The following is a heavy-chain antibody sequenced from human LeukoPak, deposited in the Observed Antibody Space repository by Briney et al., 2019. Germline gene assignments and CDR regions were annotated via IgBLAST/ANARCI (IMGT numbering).Heavy chain of an antibody. D-gene: IGHD3-10*01. V-gene: IGHV3-30-3*02. J-gene: IGHJ4*02. Sequence: GGSLRLSCAASGFTFSSYAMHWVRQAPGEGLEWVAVISYDGSNKYYADSVKGRFTISRDNSKNTLYLQMNSLRAEDTAVYYCAKPNGSGSYYQDYWGQGTLVTVSS. CDR1: GFTFSSYA. CDR2: ISYDGSNK. CDR3: AKPNGSGSYYQDY.